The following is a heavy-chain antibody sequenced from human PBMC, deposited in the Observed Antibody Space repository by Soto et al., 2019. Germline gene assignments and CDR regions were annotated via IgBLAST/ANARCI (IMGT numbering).Heavy chain of an antibody. V-gene: IGHV3-49*03. Sequence: PGGSLRISCTASGVTFGDYAMSWFRQAPGKGLEWVGFIRSKAYGGTTEYAASVKGRFTISRDDSKSIAYLQMNSLKTEDTAVYYCTRDLPRFVTMVRGPRDFDIWGQGTMVTVSS. D-gene: IGHD3-10*01. CDR1: GVTFGDYA. J-gene: IGHJ3*02. CDR3: TRDLPRFVTMVRGPRDFDI. CDR2: IRSKAYGGTT.